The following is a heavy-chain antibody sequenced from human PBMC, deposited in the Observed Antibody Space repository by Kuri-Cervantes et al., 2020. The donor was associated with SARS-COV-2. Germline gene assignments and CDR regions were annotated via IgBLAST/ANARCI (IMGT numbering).Heavy chain of an antibody. Sequence: GGSLRLSRAASGFTFSSYWMSWVRQAPGKGLEWVANIKQDGSEKYYVDSVKGRFTISRDNAKNSLYLQMTSLRAEDTAVYYCARDLRLGKSLDYWGQGTLVTVSS. CDR1: GFTFSSYW. J-gene: IGHJ4*02. CDR2: IKQDGSEK. D-gene: IGHD7-27*01. V-gene: IGHV3-7*01. CDR3: ARDLRLGKSLDY.